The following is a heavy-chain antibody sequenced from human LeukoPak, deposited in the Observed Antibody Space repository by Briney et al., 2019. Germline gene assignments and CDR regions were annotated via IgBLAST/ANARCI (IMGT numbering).Heavy chain of an antibody. V-gene: IGHV3-30-3*01. Sequence: GGSLRLSCAVSGFTSKKYAIHWVRQAPGKGLEWVAFISWDGNTKYYADSVKGRFTISRDNSQNTLDLQMNSLRTEDTAVYYCARDLSERYSTDYWGQGTLVTVSS. CDR3: ARDLSERYSTDY. J-gene: IGHJ4*02. D-gene: IGHD1-26*01. CDR1: GFTSKKYA. CDR2: ISWDGNTK.